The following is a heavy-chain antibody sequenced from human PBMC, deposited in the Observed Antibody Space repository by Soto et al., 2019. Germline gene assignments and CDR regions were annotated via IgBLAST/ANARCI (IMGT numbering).Heavy chain of an antibody. D-gene: IGHD1-26*01. V-gene: IGHV3-33*01. CDR3: ARDSGSYYVRAYYFDY. CDR1: GFTFSSYG. Sequence: GGSLRLSCAASGFTFSSYGMHWVRQAPGKGLEWVAVIWYDGSNKYYADSVKGRFTISRDNSKNTLYLQMNSLRAEDTAVYYCARDSGSYYVRAYYFDYWGQGTLVTVSS. J-gene: IGHJ4*02. CDR2: IWYDGSNK.